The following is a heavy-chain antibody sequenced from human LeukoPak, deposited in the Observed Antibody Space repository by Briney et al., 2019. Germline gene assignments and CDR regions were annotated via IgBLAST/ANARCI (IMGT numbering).Heavy chain of an antibody. J-gene: IGHJ4*02. D-gene: IGHD3-10*01. CDR3: ARGTLTYYYGSGDEPDY. CDR2: IYTSGST. Sequence: PSQTLSLTCTVSGGSISSGSYYWGWIRQRAGKGLEWIGRIYTSGSTNYNPSLKSRVTISVDTSKNQFSLKLSSVTAADTAVYYCARGTLTYYYGSGDEPDYWGQGTLVTVSS. V-gene: IGHV4-61*02. CDR1: GGSISSGSYY.